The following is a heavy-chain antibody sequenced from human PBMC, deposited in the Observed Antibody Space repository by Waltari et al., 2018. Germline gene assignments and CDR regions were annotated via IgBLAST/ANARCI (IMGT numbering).Heavy chain of an antibody. Sequence: QVQLVQSGAEVKKPGSSVKVSCKASGGTFSSYAISWVRQAPGQGLEWMGGIIPIFGTANYAQKFQGRGTITADESTSTAYMELSSLRSEDTAVYYCARDRDWSSTSCYARADYYYYYMDVWGKGTTVTVSS. CDR2: IIPIFGTA. J-gene: IGHJ6*03. V-gene: IGHV1-69*12. CDR1: GGTFSSYA. D-gene: IGHD2-2*01. CDR3: ARDRDWSSTSCYARADYYYYYMDV.